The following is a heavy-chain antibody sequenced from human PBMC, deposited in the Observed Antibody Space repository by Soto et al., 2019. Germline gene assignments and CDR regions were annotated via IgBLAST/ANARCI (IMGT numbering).Heavy chain of an antibody. J-gene: IGHJ4*02. V-gene: IGHV4-34*01. CDR3: ARGGTIFGVVIISPGFDY. D-gene: IGHD3-3*01. Sequence: DTLSLTCAVYGETFSVYDWSWIRQPPGKGLEWIAEINHSGSTNYNPSLTSRVAISVDTFKNQFSLKLSSVTAADTAVYYCARGGTIFGVVIISPGFDYWGQGTLVTVSS. CDR2: INHSGST. CDR1: GETFSVYD.